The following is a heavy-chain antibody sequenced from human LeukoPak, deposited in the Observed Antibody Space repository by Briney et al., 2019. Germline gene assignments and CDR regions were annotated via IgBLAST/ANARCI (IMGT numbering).Heavy chain of an antibody. CDR3: AREDNGDYRNWFDP. J-gene: IGHJ5*02. V-gene: IGHV1-18*01. D-gene: IGHD4-17*01. CDR1: GYTFTSYG. Sequence: GASVKVSCKASGYTFTSYGISWVRQAPGQGLEWMGWISAYNGNTNYAQKLQGRVTMTTDTSTSTAYMELRSLRSDDTAVYYCAREDNGDYRNWFDPWGQGTLVTVSS. CDR2: ISAYNGNT.